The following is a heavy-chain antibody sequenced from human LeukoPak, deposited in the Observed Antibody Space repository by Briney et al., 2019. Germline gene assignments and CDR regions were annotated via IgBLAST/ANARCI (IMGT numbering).Heavy chain of an antibody. CDR1: GFTFSTYS. V-gene: IGHV3-30*04. Sequence: GGSLRLSCAASGFTFSTYSMHWVRQAPGKGLEWVAIISYDGSKKYYADSVKGRFTISRDNSKNTLFLQMNSLRADDTAVYYCARGHDSSGYYYVDTFPFYDYWGQEPWSPSPQ. CDR3: ARGHDSSGYYYVDTFPFYDY. J-gene: IGHJ4*01. D-gene: IGHD3-22*01. CDR2: ISYDGSKK.